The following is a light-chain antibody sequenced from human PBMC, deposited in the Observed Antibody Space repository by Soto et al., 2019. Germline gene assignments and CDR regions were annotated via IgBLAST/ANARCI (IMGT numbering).Light chain of an antibody. V-gene: IGKV3-11*01. CDR1: QYINTR. CDR2: QTS. J-gene: IGKJ1*01. Sequence: EIVLTQSPATLSSFPGGRVTLSCRASQYINTRLAWYQHRPGQSPRLLIYQTSLRAAGIPARFSASGSGTDSTLTISDVQPEDFALYYCHQRQSWPRTFGQGTKVDIK. CDR3: HQRQSWPRT.